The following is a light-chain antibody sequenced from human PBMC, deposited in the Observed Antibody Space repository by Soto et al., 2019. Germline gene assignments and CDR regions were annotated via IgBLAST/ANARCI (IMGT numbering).Light chain of an antibody. V-gene: IGKV3-15*01. Sequence: EIVMTQSPATLSVSLGERATLSCRASQSVGTNLAWYQQKPGQAPRLLIFGTSTRATGIPARFSGSGSGTDFTLTISSVQSDDFAVYYCQQYTNRPPWTFGQGTKVDMK. CDR3: QQYTNRPPWT. CDR1: QSVGTN. J-gene: IGKJ1*01. CDR2: GTS.